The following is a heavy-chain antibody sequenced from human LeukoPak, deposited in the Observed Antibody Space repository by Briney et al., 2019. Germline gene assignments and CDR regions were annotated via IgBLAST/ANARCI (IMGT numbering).Heavy chain of an antibody. V-gene: IGHV4-61*02. Sequence: SETLSLTCTVSGGSISSSSYYWSWIRQPAGKGLEWIGRIYTSGSTNYNPSLKSRVTISVDTSKNQFSLKLSSVTAADTAVYYCAFSAAGTLGYDYWGQGTLVTVSS. CDR2: IYTSGST. CDR3: AFSAAGTLGYDY. D-gene: IGHD6-13*01. CDR1: GGSISSSSYY. J-gene: IGHJ4*02.